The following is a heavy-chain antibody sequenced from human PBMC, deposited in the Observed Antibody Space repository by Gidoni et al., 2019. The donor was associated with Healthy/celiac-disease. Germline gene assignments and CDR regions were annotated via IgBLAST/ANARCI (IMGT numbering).Heavy chain of an antibody. Sequence: QVQLQESGPGLVKPSQTLSLTCTVSGGSISSGDSYWSWIRQPPGKGLEWIGYIYYSGSTYYNPSLKSRVTISVDTSKNQFSLKLSSVTAADTAVYYCARGRVRWLVREVYYYYYGMDVWDQGTTVTVSS. J-gene: IGHJ6*02. CDR3: ARGRVRWLVREVYYYYYGMDV. CDR2: IYYSGST. CDR1: GGSISSGDSY. D-gene: IGHD6-19*01. V-gene: IGHV4-30-4*08.